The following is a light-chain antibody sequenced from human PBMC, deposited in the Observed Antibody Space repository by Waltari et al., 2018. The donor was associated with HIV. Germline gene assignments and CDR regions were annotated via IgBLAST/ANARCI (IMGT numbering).Light chain of an antibody. CDR3: GSWDNSLSAYV. V-gene: IGLV1-51*01. J-gene: IGLJ1*01. CDR2: YNY. CDR1: SSNIGYHY. Sequence: QSVLTQPPSVSAAPGQKVTISCSGVSSNIGYHYVSWYQQFPGTAPKLLIYYNYKRPSGIPDRFSVSKSGTSATLGITGLQTGDEADYYCGSWDNSLSAYVFGNGTKVTAL.